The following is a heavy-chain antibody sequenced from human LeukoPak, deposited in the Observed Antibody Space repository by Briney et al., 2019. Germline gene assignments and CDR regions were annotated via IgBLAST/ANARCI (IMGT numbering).Heavy chain of an antibody. V-gene: IGHV1-8*01. D-gene: IGHD3-22*01. CDR1: GYTFTNYE. CDR3: VRGLGTYDSSELTWPMISF. CDR2: MNPDSGDT. J-gene: IGHJ4*02. Sequence: ASVKVSCKASGYTFTNYEINWVRQATGQGLEWMGWMNPDSGDTAYAQKFQGRITMTRSTSITTAYMELSSLRSEDTAVYYCVRGLGTYDSSELTWPMISFWGQGTLVTVSS.